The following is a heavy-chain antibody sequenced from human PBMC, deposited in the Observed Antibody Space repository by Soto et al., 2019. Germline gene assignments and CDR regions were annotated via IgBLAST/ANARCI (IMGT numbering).Heavy chain of an antibody. D-gene: IGHD2-15*01. CDR1: GGTCSSYA. Sequence: QVHLVQSGAEVKKPGSSVKFSCTASGGTCSSYAISWVRQAPGQGLEWMGGVIPIVGTANYAQKFQGRVTITADESTSTAYMELRSLRSEDTAVYYCARDARLDCSGGSCYYVLSGWGQGPLVTVSS. V-gene: IGHV1-69*01. CDR3: ARDARLDCSGGSCYYVLSG. CDR2: VIPIVGTA. J-gene: IGHJ4*02.